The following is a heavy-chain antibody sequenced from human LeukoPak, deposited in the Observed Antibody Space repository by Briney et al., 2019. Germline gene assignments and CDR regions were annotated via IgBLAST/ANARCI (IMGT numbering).Heavy chain of an antibody. CDR2: IYYSGST. Sequence: PSETLSLTCTVSGGSISSSSYYWGWIRQPPGKGLEWIGSIYYSGSTYYNPSLKSRVTISVDTPKNQFSLKLSSVTAADTAVYYCASSYYDSSGPGWNYFDYWGQGTLVTVSS. D-gene: IGHD3-22*01. J-gene: IGHJ4*02. CDR1: GGSISSSSYY. CDR3: ASSYYDSSGPGWNYFDY. V-gene: IGHV4-39*07.